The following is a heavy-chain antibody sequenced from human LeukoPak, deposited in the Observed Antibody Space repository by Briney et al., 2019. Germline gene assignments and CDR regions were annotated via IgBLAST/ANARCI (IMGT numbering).Heavy chain of an antibody. CDR2: INHSGST. V-gene: IGHV4-34*01. J-gene: IGHJ3*02. Sequence: SETLSLTCAVYGGSFSGYYWSWIRQPPGKGLEWIGEINHSGSTNYNPSLKSRVTISVDTSENQFSLKLSSVTAADTAVYYCARVLTHSSGWYGAFDIWGQGTMVTVSS. CDR3: ARVLTHSSGWYGAFDI. D-gene: IGHD6-19*01. CDR1: GGSFSGYY.